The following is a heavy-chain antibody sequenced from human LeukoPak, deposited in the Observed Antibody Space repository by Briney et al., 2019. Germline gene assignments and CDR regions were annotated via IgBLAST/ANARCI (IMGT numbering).Heavy chain of an antibody. V-gene: IGHV4-59*01. CDR2: IYYSGST. Sequence: SETLSLTCTVSGGSISSYYWSWIRQPPGKGLEWIGYIYYSGSTNYNPSLKSRVTISVDTSKNQFSLKLSSVTAADAAVYYCASLPRAWGQGTLVTVSS. CDR1: GGSISSYY. J-gene: IGHJ5*02. D-gene: IGHD5/OR15-5a*01. CDR3: ASLPRA.